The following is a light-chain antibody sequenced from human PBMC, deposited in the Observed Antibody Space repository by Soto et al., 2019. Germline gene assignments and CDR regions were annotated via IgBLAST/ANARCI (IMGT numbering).Light chain of an antibody. CDR1: QSVSSN. CDR3: QQYNNWPPWT. J-gene: IGKJ1*01. V-gene: IGKV3-15*01. CDR2: GAS. Sequence: EIVMTQPPATRSLSPGERATLSCRASQSVSSNLAWYQHKPGQAPRLLIYGASTRATDIPARFSGSGSGTEFTLTISSLQSEDFAVYYCQQYNNWPPWTFGQGTKVEIK.